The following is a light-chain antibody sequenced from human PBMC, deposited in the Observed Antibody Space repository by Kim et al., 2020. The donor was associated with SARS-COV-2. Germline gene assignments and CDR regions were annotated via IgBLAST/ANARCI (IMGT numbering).Light chain of an antibody. CDR2: SDT. Sequence: GQSVTTSRAGSSSNSGSNTVTWYRQLPGTAPKLLIYSDTQRPSGVPDRFSGSKSGTSASLAICGLQSEDEADYYCAAWDDSLNWVFGGGTQLTVL. V-gene: IGLV1-44*01. CDR3: AAWDDSLNWV. J-gene: IGLJ3*02. CDR1: SSNSGSNT.